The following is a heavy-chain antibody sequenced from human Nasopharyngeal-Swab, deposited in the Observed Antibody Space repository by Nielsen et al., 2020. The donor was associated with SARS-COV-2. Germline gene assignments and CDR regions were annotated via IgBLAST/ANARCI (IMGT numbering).Heavy chain of an antibody. V-gene: IGHV4-34*01. J-gene: IGHJ3*02. Sequence: WIRQPPGKGLEWIGEINHSGSTNYNPPLKSRVSISVDTSKNQFSLKLSSVTAADTAVYYCARGRKLDYDILTGYYGGAFDIWGQGTMVTVSS. D-gene: IGHD3-9*01. CDR2: INHSGST. CDR3: ARGRKLDYDILTGYYGGAFDI.